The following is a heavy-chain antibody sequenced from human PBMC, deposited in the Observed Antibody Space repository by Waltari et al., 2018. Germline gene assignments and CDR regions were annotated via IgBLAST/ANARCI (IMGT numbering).Heavy chain of an antibody. V-gene: IGHV1-46*03. CDR3: ARDQATDYGMDV. CDR2: INPSGGST. CDR1: GYTFTSYY. Sequence: QVQLVQSGAEVKKPGASVKVSCKASGYTFTSYYMHWVRQAPGQGLEWMGIINPSGGSTSYAQKFQGRVTMTRDTSTSTVYMELSSLRSEDMAGYYCARDQATDYGMDVWGQGTTVTVSS. D-gene: IGHD5-12*01. J-gene: IGHJ6*02.